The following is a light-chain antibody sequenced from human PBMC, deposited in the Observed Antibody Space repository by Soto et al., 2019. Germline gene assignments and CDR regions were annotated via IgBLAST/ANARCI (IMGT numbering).Light chain of an antibody. J-gene: IGKJ1*01. Sequence: DIQMTQSPSTRSASVGDRVTITCRASQSISSWLAWYQQKPGKAPKILIYKASSLESGVPSRFSGSGSGTEFTLTISSLQPHDFATYYCQQYNSFPTFGQGTKVEIK. CDR1: QSISSW. V-gene: IGKV1-5*03. CDR3: QQYNSFPT. CDR2: KAS.